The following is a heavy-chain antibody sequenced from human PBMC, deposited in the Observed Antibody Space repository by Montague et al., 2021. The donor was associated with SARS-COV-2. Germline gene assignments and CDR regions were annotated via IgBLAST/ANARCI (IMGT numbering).Heavy chain of an antibody. CDR1: GGSIRSSNW. Sequence: SETLSLTCGVSGGSIRSSNWWSCVRQSPGKGLEWSGEIYHSGSTXXNPSPQSRLTISVDKSRNQFSLQLISVNAADTAVYFCARVFSLGYSSDWHPYGCNDYWGQGTLVIVSS. J-gene: IGHJ4*02. V-gene: IGHV4-4*02. CDR2: IYHSGST. D-gene: IGHD6-19*01. CDR3: ARVFSLGYSSDWHPYGCNDY.